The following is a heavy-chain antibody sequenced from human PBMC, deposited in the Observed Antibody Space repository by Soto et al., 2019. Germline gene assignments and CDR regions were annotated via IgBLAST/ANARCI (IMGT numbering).Heavy chain of an antibody. V-gene: IGHV4-4*07. Sequence: QVQLQESGPGLVKPSETLSVTCSVSGASIRDYYWSWIRQPAGKGLEWIGRMYTSGNTKYNPSLKSRLTMSTDTSRNQFTLTLRSVTAADTAIYFCARMYNSGYYRTEGDYYVYGLDVWGQGTTVTVSS. CDR3: ARMYNSGYYRTEGDYYVYGLDV. J-gene: IGHJ6*02. CDR2: MYTSGNT. CDR1: GASIRDYY. D-gene: IGHD6-19*01.